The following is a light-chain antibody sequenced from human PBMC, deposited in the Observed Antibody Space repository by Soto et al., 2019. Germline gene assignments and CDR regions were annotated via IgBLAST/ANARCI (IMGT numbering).Light chain of an antibody. J-gene: IGKJ5*01. CDR3: QQRSNLPPSIT. CDR2: DAS. V-gene: IGKV3-11*01. CDR1: HSVTTF. Sequence: TVLTQSPATLSLSPGEGATLSCKASHSVTTFLAWYQQKPGQAPRLLIYDASDRATGIPARFSGCGSGTDFTLTISSVEPEDFAIYYCQQRSNLPPSITFGQGTRLEIK.